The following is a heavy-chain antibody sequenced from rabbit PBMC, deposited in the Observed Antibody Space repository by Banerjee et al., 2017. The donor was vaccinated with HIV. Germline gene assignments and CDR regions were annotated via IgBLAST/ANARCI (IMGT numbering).Heavy chain of an antibody. V-gene: IGHV1S40*01. CDR1: GFSFSSSYY. CDR2: IYAGSSGST. J-gene: IGHJ6*01. D-gene: IGHD5-1*01. Sequence: QSLEESGGDLVKPGASLTLTCTASGFSFSSSYYMCWVRQAPGKGLEWIACIYAGSSGSTYYASWAKGRFTIYKPASTTVTLQMTSLTAADTATYFCARAGSYWRGIDLWGPGTLVTVS. CDR3: ARAGSYWRGIDL.